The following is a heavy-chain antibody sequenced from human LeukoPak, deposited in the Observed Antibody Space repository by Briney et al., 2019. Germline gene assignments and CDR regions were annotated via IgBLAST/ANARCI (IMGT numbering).Heavy chain of an antibody. Sequence: PSETLSLTCTVSGCSISSYYWSWIRQPPGKGLEWIGYIYYSGSTNYNPPLKSRVTISVDTSKNQFSLKLSSVTAADTAVYYCARDPVVDYGSGSYYRPYYYGMAVWGQGTTGTVSS. CDR1: GCSISSYY. CDR2: IYYSGST. J-gene: IGHJ6*02. V-gene: IGHV4-59*01. CDR3: ARDPVVDYGSGSYYRPYYYGMAV. D-gene: IGHD3-10*01.